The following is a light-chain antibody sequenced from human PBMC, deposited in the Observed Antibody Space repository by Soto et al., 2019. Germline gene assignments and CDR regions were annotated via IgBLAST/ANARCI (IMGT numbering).Light chain of an antibody. V-gene: IGKV3-20*01. CDR3: QQYGSSYT. CDR2: GAS. J-gene: IGKJ3*01. CDR1: QSVNTNY. Sequence: EIVLTQSPGTLSLSPGERATLSCRASQSVNTNYLAWYQQKPGQPPRLLIYGASSRAIGIPERFSGGGSGTDFTITISRLEPEDLAVYYCQQYGSSYTFGPGTKVDIK.